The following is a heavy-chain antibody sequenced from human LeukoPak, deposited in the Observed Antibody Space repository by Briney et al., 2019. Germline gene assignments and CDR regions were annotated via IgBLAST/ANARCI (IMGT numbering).Heavy chain of an antibody. CDR2: IIPIFGTA. V-gene: IGHV1-69*05. CDR3: AIRGEYSSSKETNDY. CDR1: GGTFSSYA. Sequence: ASVKVSCKASGGTFSSYAISWVRQAPGQGLEWMGGIIPIFGTANYAQKFQGRVTITTDEPTSTAYMELSSLRSEDTAVYYCAIRGEYSSSKETNDYWGQGTLVTVSS. J-gene: IGHJ4*02. D-gene: IGHD6-6*01.